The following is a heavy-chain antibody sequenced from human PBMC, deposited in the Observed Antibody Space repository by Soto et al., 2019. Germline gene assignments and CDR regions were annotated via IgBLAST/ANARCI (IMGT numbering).Heavy chain of an antibody. Sequence: QVQLQESGPGLVKPSETLSLTCAVSGGSITSYYWSWIRQAPGKGLEWIGYIYHSGSTDYNPSLQSRVTRSLDTSKNQAPLRLPSVTAADTAFSYGAAAPLYWGQGTLVTVSS. CDR1: GGSITSYY. D-gene: IGHD6-13*01. CDR3: AAAPLY. J-gene: IGHJ4*02. V-gene: IGHV4-59*01. CDR2: IYHSGST.